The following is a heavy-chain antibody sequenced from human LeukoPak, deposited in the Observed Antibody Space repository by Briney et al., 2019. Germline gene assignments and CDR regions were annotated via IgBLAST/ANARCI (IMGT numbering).Heavy chain of an antibody. CDR2: TYSDGTT. V-gene: IGHV3-53*01. Sequence: GGSLRLTCGASGFTVSNNDMSWVRQAPGKGLEWVSITYSDGTTYYADSVKGRFTISRDNAKNSLYLQMNSLRDEDTAVYYCARDWGPYGDRWGQGTLVTVSS. CDR1: GFTVSNND. CDR3: ARDWGPYGDR. D-gene: IGHD4-17*01. J-gene: IGHJ5*02.